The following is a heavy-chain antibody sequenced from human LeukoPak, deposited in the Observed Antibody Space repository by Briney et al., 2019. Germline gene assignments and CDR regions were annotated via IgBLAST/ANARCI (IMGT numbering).Heavy chain of an antibody. D-gene: IGHD4-17*01. Sequence: ASVKVSCKASGYTFTNYDIDWVRQATGQGLEWMGWMNPNSGNTGYAQKFQGRVTMTRNTSISTAYMELSSLRSEDTAVYYCARGRPTYASLDYWGQGTLVTVSS. V-gene: IGHV1-8*01. CDR1: GYTFTNYD. CDR3: ARGRPTYASLDY. J-gene: IGHJ4*02. CDR2: MNPNSGNT.